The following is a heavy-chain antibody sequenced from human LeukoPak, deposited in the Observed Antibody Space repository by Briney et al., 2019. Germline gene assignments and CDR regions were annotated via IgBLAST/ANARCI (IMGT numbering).Heavy chain of an antibody. J-gene: IGHJ6*02. CDR2: ISGSGGST. CDR3: AKGGSDDPYYYYGMDV. V-gene: IGHV3-23*01. D-gene: IGHD6-25*01. Sequence: GGSLRLSCAASGFTFSSYAMSWVRQAPGKGLEWVSAISGSGGSTYYADSVKGRFTISRDNSKNTLYLQMNSLRAEDTAVYYCAKGGSDDPYYYYGMDVWGQGTTVTVSS. CDR1: GFTFSSYA.